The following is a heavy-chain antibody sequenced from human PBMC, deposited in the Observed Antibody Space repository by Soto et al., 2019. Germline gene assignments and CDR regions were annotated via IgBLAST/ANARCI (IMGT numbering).Heavy chain of an antibody. V-gene: IGHV3-48*01. CDR2: ISSSSSTI. CDR3: ARSPGFLFDY. J-gene: IGHJ4*02. CDR1: GFTFSSYS. Sequence: GGFLRLSCAASGFTFSSYSMNWVRQAPGKGLEWVSYISSSSSTIYYADSVKGRFTISRDNAKNSLYLQMNSLRAEDTAVYYCARSPGFLFDYWGQGTLVTVSS.